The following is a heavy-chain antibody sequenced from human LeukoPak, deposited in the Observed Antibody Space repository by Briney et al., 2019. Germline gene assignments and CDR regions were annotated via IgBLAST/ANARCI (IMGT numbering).Heavy chain of an antibody. CDR2: IKQDGSQM. CDR3: ARDEADYGDTQGD. CDR1: GFIFTRYW. Sequence: GGSLRLSCAASGFIFTRYWMTWVRQAPGKGLEWVANIKQDGSQMHYVDSVKGRFTISRDNAKDLLYLQMNNLRAEDTGVYYCARDEADYGDTQGDWGQGTLVTVSS. J-gene: IGHJ4*02. D-gene: IGHD4-17*01. V-gene: IGHV3-7*01.